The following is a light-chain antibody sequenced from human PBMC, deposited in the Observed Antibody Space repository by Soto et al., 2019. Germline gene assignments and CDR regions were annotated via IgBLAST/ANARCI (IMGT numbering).Light chain of an antibody. V-gene: IGKV1-39*01. Sequence: DIQMTQSPSSLSASVGDTITINCRASHSIDTFLHWYQQKPGKAPKLLIHSASTLQGGVPSRFSGSGAGTYFSLTISKLHPEDSATYYCQQSHSLPITFGQGTRLEI. CDR3: QQSHSLPIT. J-gene: IGKJ5*01. CDR1: HSIDTF. CDR2: SAS.